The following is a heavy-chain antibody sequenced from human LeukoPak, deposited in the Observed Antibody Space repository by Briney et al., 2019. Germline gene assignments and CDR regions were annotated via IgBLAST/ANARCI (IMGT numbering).Heavy chain of an antibody. CDR1: GFTFSTYN. J-gene: IGHJ4*02. CDR3: AKDGSYYFDY. Sequence: PGGSLRLSCAASGFTFSTYNMNWVPQAPGKGVEWVSAVGGTDGRTYYAALVKGRFTIYRDNSKNTLYLQMNSLRADDTAVYYCAKDGSYYFDYWGQGTLVTVSS. CDR2: VGGTDGRT. V-gene: IGHV3-23*01.